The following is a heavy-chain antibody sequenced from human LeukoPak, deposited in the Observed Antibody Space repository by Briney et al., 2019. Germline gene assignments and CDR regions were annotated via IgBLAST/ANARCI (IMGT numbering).Heavy chain of an antibody. V-gene: IGHV4-38-2*02. D-gene: IGHD2-21*01. CDR2: IYHSRNT. J-gene: IGHJ4*02. CDR3: ARVLWQEVGY. CDR1: GYSISSGYY. Sequence: PSETLSLTCTVSGYSISSGYYWGWIRQPPGKGLEWIGSIYHSRNTYYNPSLKSRVTISVDTSKNQISLMLNSVTAADTAVYYCARVLWQEVGYWGQGALVTVSS.